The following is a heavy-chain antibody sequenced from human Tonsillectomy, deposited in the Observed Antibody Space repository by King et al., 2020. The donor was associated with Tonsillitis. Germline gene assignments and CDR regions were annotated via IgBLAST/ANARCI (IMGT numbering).Heavy chain of an antibody. V-gene: IGHV4-34*01. CDR1: GGSFSGYC. D-gene: IGHD2-15*01. Sequence: VQLQQWGAGLLKPSETLSLTCAVYGGSFSGYCWSWIRQSPGKGLEWIGDIDHSGRTNYNPSLKSRVTITVDTSKNQFSLKLSSVTAADTAVYSCARVVVVAATGLPYYYYYSMAVWGQGTTVTVSS. CDR2: IDHSGRT. CDR3: ARVVVVAATGLPYYYYYSMAV. J-gene: IGHJ6*02.